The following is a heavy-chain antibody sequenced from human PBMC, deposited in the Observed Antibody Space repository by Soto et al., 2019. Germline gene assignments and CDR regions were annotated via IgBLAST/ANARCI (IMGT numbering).Heavy chain of an antibody. V-gene: IGHV4-34*01. Sequence: PSETLSLTCAVYGGSCSGYYWSWIRQSPGKGLEWIGEISHRGSTKYNPSLKSRVTISVDTSKNQFSLKLSSVTAADTAVYYCARQGDTAMITLNYWSQGTLVTVSS. D-gene: IGHD5-18*01. J-gene: IGHJ4*02. CDR3: ARQGDTAMITLNY. CDR2: ISHRGST. CDR1: GGSCSGYY.